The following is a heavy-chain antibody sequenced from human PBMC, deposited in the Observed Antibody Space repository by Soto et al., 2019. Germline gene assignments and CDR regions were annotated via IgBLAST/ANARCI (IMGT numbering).Heavy chain of an antibody. CDR2: ISAYNGNT. V-gene: IGHV1-18*04. CDR1: GYTFTSYA. Sequence: QVQLVQSGAEVKKPGASVKVSCKASGYTFTSYAIGWVRQAPGQGLEWMGWISAYNGNTNYAQKLQGRVTMTTDTSTSTAYMELRSLRSDDTAVYYCARVGRQDYYDGFPVYWGQGTLVTVSS. CDR3: ARVGRQDYYDGFPVY. J-gene: IGHJ4*02. D-gene: IGHD3-22*01.